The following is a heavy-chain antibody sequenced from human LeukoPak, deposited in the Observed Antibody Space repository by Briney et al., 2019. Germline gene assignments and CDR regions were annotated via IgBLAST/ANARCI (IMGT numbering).Heavy chain of an antibody. D-gene: IGHD3-22*01. CDR2: INPNSGGT. CDR1: GYTFTGYY. CDR3: ARDSRYYYDSSGYYGGYYFDY. Sequence: ASVKVSCKASGYTFTGYYMHWVRQAPGQGLEWMGWINPNSGGTNYAQKFQGRVTMTRDTSISTAYMELSRLRSDDTAVYYCARDSRYYYDSSGYYGGYYFDYWGQGTLVTVSS. V-gene: IGHV1-2*02. J-gene: IGHJ4*02.